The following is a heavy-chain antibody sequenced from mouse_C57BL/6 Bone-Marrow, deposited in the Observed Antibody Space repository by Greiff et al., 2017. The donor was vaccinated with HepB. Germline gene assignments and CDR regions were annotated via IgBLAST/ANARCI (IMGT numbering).Heavy chain of an antibody. D-gene: IGHD2-5*01. J-gene: IGHJ4*01. CDR2: IDPENGDT. V-gene: IGHV14-4*01. CDR1: GFNIKDDY. Sequence: VQLQQSGAELVRPGASVKLSCTASGFNIKDDYMHWVKQRPEQGLEWIGWIDPENGDTEYASKFQGKATITADTSSNTAYLQLSSLTSEDTAVYYCTTDYSNPESLSDYWGQGTSVTVSS. CDR3: TTDYSNPESLSDY.